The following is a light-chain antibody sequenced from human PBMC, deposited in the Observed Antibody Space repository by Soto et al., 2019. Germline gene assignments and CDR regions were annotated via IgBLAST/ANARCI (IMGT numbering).Light chain of an antibody. CDR3: QQYNTYST. V-gene: IGKV1-5*01. Sequence: IQMSLSPSSLSASEGDRVTITCRTSQSIRSCLNWYQHKPGKAPNPLIYDASSLKSGVPARFSGSGSGTEFTLTISSLQPDDFATYYCQQYNTYSTFGQGTRLEIK. J-gene: IGKJ5*01. CDR1: QSIRSC. CDR2: DAS.